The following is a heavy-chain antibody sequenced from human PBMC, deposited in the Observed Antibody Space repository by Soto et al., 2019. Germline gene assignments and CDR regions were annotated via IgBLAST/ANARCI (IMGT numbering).Heavy chain of an antibody. Sequence: PSETLSLTCTVSGGSISYEYYQWTWIRQSPGKGLEWIGYIHYSGSIIYNPSFKSRVTISVDTSKNQFSLQLSSVTAADTAVYFCAREDDGGDRDYYGLDVWGQGTTVTVSS. J-gene: IGHJ6*02. CDR2: IHYSGSI. D-gene: IGHD2-21*02. V-gene: IGHV4-30-4*08. CDR3: AREDDGGDRDYYGLDV. CDR1: GGSISYEYYQ.